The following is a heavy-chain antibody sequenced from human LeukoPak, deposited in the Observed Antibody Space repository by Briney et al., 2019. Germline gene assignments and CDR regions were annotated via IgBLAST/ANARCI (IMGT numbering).Heavy chain of an antibody. CDR1: SGSVSSITHY. V-gene: IGHV4-61*01. CDR2: IYYTGRT. Sequence: SETLSLTCSVSSGSVSSITHYWTCIRQPPGKGLEWIGYIYYTGRTNYNPSLKSRVTISVDTSKNQFSLKLSSVTAADTAVYYCARVEMATIFLDSWGQGTLVSVSS. J-gene: IGHJ4*02. CDR3: ARVEMATIFLDS. D-gene: IGHD5-24*01.